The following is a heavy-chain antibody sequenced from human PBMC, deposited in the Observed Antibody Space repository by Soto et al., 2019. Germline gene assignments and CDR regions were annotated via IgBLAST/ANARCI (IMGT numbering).Heavy chain of an antibody. CDR2: INAGNGNT. Sequence: ASVKVSCKTSGGTFSNDIITWVRQAPGQGLEWMGWINAGNGNTKYSQKFQGRVTITRDTSASTAYMELSSLRSEDTAVYYCARGGEPIDYWGQGTLVTVSS. D-gene: IGHD2-21*01. CDR1: GGTFSNDI. J-gene: IGHJ4*02. V-gene: IGHV1-3*01. CDR3: ARGGEPIDY.